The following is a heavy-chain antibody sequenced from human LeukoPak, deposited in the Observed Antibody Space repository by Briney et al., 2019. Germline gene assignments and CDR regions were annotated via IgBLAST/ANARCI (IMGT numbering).Heavy chain of an antibody. CDR2: ISGVASDI. CDR3: TRDRPRPTVDSPEHFYY. D-gene: IGHD4-23*01. Sequence: GGSLRLSCAASGFTFSDYYMTWIRQAPGKGLEWVSYISGVASDIYYGDSVKGGFTISRDNAKNSVYLQMNSLKTEDTAVYYCTRDRPRPTVDSPEHFYYWGHGTLVTVSS. CDR1: GFTFSDYY. V-gene: IGHV3-11*01. J-gene: IGHJ4*01.